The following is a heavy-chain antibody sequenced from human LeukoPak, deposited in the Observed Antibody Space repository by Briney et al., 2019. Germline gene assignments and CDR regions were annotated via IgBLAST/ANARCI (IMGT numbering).Heavy chain of an antibody. Sequence: GGSLRLSCAASGFTFSSYSMNWVRQAPGKGLEWVSSISSSSSYIYYADSVKGRFTISRDNAKNSLYLQMNSLRAEDTAVHYCARARYCSGGSCYALGQGTLVTVSS. V-gene: IGHV3-21*01. CDR3: ARARYCSGGSCYA. CDR1: GFTFSSYS. J-gene: IGHJ5*02. CDR2: ISSSSSYI. D-gene: IGHD2-15*01.